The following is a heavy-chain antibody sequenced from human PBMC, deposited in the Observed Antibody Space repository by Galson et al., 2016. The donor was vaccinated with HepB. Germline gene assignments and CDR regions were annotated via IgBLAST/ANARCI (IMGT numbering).Heavy chain of an antibody. V-gene: IGHV3-23*01. J-gene: IGHJ6*02. CDR2: ISDNTAGT. D-gene: IGHD2-15*01. CDR1: GFFFSNFV. Sequence: SLRLSCAASGFFFSNFVMTWVRQAPGKGLEWVSDISDNTAGTKSADSVKGRFTISRDNSKNTVYLQMNSLRGEDTALYYCAKRMSYSYYYAMDIWGQGTTVTVSS. CDR3: AKRMSYSYYYAMDI.